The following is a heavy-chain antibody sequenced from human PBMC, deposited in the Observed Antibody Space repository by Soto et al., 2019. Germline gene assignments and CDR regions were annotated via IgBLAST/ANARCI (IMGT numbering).Heavy chain of an antibody. J-gene: IGHJ6*02. Sequence: EVQLVESGGGLVQPGGSLRLSCAASGFTFSTYWMHWVRQAPGKGLVWVSRINSDGSTTNYADSVKGRFTISRDNAKNTLYLQMNSLRAEDTDVYYCAREAYYDMGVWGQGTTVTVSS. V-gene: IGHV3-74*01. CDR1: GFTFSTYW. CDR3: AREAYYDMGV. CDR2: INSDGSTT.